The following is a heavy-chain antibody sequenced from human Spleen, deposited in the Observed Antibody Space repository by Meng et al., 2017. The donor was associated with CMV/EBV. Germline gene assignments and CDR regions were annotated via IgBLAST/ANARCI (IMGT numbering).Heavy chain of an antibody. J-gene: IGHJ6*02. V-gene: IGHV3-30-3*01. CDR1: GFTFSSYA. CDR3: ARAQSHIVVVIDPPWDYGMDV. D-gene: IGHD2-21*01. Sequence: GGSLRLSCAASGFTFSSYAMHWVRQAPGKGLEWEAVISYDGSNKYYADFVKGRFTISRDNSKNTLYLQMNSLRGEDTAVYYCARAQSHIVVVIDPPWDYGMDVWGQGTTVTVSS. CDR2: ISYDGSNK.